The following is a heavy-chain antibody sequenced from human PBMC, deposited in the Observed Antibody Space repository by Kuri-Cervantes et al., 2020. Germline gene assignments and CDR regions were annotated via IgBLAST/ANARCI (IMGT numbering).Heavy chain of an antibody. CDR3: AKFLEWLSSFDC. D-gene: IGHD3-3*01. CDR2: ISGSGGST. Sequence: GGSLRLSCAASGFTFSNYWMHWVRQAPGKGLEWVSAISGSGGSTYYADSVKGRFTISRDNSKNTLYLQMNSLRAEDTAVYYCAKFLEWLSSFDCWGQGTLVTVLL. V-gene: IGHV3-23*01. CDR1: GFTFSNYW. J-gene: IGHJ4*02.